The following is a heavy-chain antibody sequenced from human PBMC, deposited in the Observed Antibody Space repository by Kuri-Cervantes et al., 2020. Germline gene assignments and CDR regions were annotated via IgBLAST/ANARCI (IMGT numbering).Heavy chain of an antibody. CDR3: ARDPATIDNYYGMDV. CDR1: GVIVNNNY. J-gene: IGHJ6*02. CDR2: VPSGGNT. Sequence: GGSPRLSCAASGVIVNNNYMAWARQAPGQGLEWVSGVPSGGNTYSADSVKGRFTISKDNSKNTLYLQMNSLRAEDTAGYYCARDPATIDNYYGMDVWGQGTTVTVSS. D-gene: IGHD5-24*01. V-gene: IGHV3-53*01.